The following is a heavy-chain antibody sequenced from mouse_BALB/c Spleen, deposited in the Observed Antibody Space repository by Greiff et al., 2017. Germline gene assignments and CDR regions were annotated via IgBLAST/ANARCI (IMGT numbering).Heavy chain of an antibody. CDR3: AREATVERMDY. D-gene: IGHD1-1*01. CDR2: ISSGSSTI. Sequence: EVHLVESGGGLVQPGGSRKLSCAASGFTFSSFGMHWVRQAPEKGLEWVAYISSGSSTIYYADTVKGRFTISRDNPKNTLFLQMTSLRSEDTAMYYCAREATVERMDYWGQGTSVTVSS. J-gene: IGHJ4*01. CDR1: GFTFSSFG. V-gene: IGHV5-17*02.